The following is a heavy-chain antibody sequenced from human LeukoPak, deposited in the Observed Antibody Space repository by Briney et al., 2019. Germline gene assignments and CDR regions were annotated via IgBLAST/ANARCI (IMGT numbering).Heavy chain of an antibody. CDR3: AKDPGASVSGFYMDV. J-gene: IGHJ6*03. Sequence: GGSLRLSCAASGFTFRNYGMHWVRQAPGKRLEWVSFIWSDGNNRFYADSVKGRFTISRDNSKNMLYLQMDTLRAEDTALYYCAKDPGASVSGFYMDVWGKGTTVIVSS. CDR2: IWSDGNNR. CDR1: GFTFRNYG. V-gene: IGHV3-30*02. D-gene: IGHD2-8*02.